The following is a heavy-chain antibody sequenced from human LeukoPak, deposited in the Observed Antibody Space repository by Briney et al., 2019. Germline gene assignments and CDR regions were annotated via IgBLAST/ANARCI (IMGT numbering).Heavy chain of an antibody. CDR3: ARDGSGSYLPFDY. Sequence: GASVKVSFTSSGYTFTNFATSRVRQAPGQGLEWMGWVSAKSGNTNYAQKFQGRVTMTTDTSTNTAYMELRSLRSDDTAAYFCARDGSGSYLPFDYWGQGTLVTVSS. CDR1: GYTFTNFA. CDR2: VSAKSGNT. D-gene: IGHD3-10*01. J-gene: IGHJ4*02. V-gene: IGHV1-18*01.